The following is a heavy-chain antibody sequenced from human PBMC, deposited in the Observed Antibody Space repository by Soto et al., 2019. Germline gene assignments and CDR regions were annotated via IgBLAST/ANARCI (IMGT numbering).Heavy chain of an antibody. Sequence: GGSLRLSCAASGFTFSSYGIHWVRQAPGKGLEWVALISYDGTDKYYADSVKGQFTISRDNSKNTLYLQMSSLGPEDTAVYYCVKERYAQLWLEDYGMDVWGQGTTVTVSS. D-gene: IGHD5-18*01. J-gene: IGHJ6*02. CDR1: GFTFSSYG. CDR2: ISYDGTDK. CDR3: VKERYAQLWLEDYGMDV. V-gene: IGHV3-30*18.